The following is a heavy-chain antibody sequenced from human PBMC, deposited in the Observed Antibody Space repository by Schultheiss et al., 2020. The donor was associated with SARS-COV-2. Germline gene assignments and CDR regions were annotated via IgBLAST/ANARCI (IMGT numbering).Heavy chain of an antibody. V-gene: IGHV3-74*01. CDR3: ARDHPPSTAGLDL. CDR1: GFTFSNNY. Sequence: GGSLRLSCAASGFTFSNNYMHWVRQAPGEGLVWVSRMNPSAGDIKYADSVRGRFFISRDNAQNTLFLEMNSLRVEDTAVYYCARDHPPSTAGLDLWGQGTMVTVSS. CDR2: MNPSAGDI. D-gene: IGHD2-2*01. J-gene: IGHJ3*01.